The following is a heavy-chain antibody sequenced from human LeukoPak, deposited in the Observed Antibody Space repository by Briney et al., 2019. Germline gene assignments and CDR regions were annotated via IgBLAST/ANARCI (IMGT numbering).Heavy chain of an antibody. D-gene: IGHD3-3*01. CDR2: IWYDGSNK. J-gene: IGHJ4*02. CDR1: GFTFSSYG. Sequence: GGSLSLSCAASGFTFSSYGMHWVRQAPGKGLEWVAVIWYDGSNKYYADSVKGGFTISRDNSKNTLYLQMSSLRAEDTAVYYCAQRFLPTFDYWGQGTLVTVSS. V-gene: IGHV3-33*06. CDR3: AQRFLPTFDY.